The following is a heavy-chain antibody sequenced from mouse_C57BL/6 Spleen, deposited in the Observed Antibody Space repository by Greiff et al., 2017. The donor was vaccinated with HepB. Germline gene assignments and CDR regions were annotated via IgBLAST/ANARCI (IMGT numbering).Heavy chain of an antibody. CDR3: ARGDYGNYYATDY. J-gene: IGHJ4*01. D-gene: IGHD2-1*01. CDR1: GYTFTDYN. CDR2: INPNNGGP. Sequence: VQLQQSGPELVKPGASVKIPCKASGYTFTDYNMDWVKQSHGKSLEWIGDINPNNGGPIYNQKFKGKATLTVDKSSSTAYMELRSLTSEDTAVYYCARGDYGNYYATDYWGQGTSVTVSS. V-gene: IGHV1-18*01.